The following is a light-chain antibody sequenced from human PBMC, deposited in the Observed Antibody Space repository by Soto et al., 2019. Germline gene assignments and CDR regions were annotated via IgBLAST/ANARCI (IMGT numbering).Light chain of an antibody. J-gene: IGLJ1*01. Sequence: QSVLTQPPSVSGAPGQRVTISCTGSSSNIGAGYEAHWYQQVPGTAPKLHIYENNNRPSGVPDRFSGSKSGTSASLAITVLQAEYEAEYYCQSYDSSLSGYVFVTGTKLTVL. V-gene: IGLV1-40*01. CDR2: ENN. CDR1: SSNIGAGYE. CDR3: QSYDSSLSGYV.